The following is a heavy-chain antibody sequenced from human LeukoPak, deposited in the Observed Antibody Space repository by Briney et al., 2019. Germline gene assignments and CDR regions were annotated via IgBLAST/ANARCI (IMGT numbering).Heavy chain of an antibody. D-gene: IGHD3-10*01. V-gene: IGHV5-10-1*01. CDR3: ARQPQYYYGSGGYYPDY. J-gene: IGHJ4*02. CDR2: IDPSDSYT. CDR1: GYSFTSYW. Sequence: GESLRISCKGSGYSFTSYWISWVRQMPGKGLEWMGRIDPSDSYTNYSPSFQGHVTISADKSISTAYLQWSSLKASDTAMYYCARQPQYYYGSGGYYPDYWGQGTLVTVTS.